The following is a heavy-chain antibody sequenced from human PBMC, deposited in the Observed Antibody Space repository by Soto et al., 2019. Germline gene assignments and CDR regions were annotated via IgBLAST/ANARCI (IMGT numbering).Heavy chain of an antibody. CDR1: GGSFSGYY. J-gene: IGHJ4*02. CDR3: ASFYRSIRYGSGSYYQVDY. CDR2: INHSGST. V-gene: IGHV4-34*01. D-gene: IGHD3-10*01. Sequence: SETLSLTCAVYGGSFSGYYWSWIRQPPGKGLEWIGEINHSGSTNYNPSLKSRVTISVDTSKNQFSLKLSSVTAADTAVYYCASFYRSIRYGSGSYYQVDYWGQGTLVTVSS.